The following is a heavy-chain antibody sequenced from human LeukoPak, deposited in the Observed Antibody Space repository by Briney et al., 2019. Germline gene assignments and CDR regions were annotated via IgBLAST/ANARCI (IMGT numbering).Heavy chain of an antibody. CDR1: GGSFNTYY. D-gene: IGHD3-10*01. CDR3: ARRRYYGSGTDY. J-gene: IGHJ4*02. V-gene: IGHV4-34*01. CDR2: LNHSGSA. Sequence: SETLSLTCAVYGGSFNTYYWNWIRQPPGKGLEWIGELNHSGSANYNPSLKSRVTISVDTSKNQFSLKLSSVTAADTAVYYCARRRYYGSGTDYWGQGTLVTVSS.